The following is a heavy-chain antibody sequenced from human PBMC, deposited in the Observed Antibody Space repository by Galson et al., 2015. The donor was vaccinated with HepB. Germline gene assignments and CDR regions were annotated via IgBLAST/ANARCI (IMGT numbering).Heavy chain of an antibody. CDR3: ARDGGNSNFDY. CDR2: INHSGST. CDR1: GGSFSGHY. V-gene: IGHV4-34*01. D-gene: IGHD4-23*01. Sequence: ETLSLTCAVYGGSFSGHYWSWIRQPPGKGLEWIGEINHSGSTNYNPSLKSRVTISVDRSKNQFSLKLSSVTAADTAVYYCARDGGNSNFDYWGQGTLVTVSS. J-gene: IGHJ4*02.